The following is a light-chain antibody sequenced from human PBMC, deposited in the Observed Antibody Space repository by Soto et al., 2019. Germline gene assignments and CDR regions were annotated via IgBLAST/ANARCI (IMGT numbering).Light chain of an antibody. CDR1: QSVLYNSNSLHY. Sequence: DIVMTQSPDSLAVSLGERATINCKSSQSVLYNSNSLHYLSWYQQKPGQPPKLLIYWASYRKSGVPDRFTGSVSGTDFTLTISSLQAEDVAVYYCQQYYTYPWTFGQGTKVEIK. V-gene: IGKV4-1*01. CDR2: WAS. J-gene: IGKJ1*01. CDR3: QQYYTYPWT.